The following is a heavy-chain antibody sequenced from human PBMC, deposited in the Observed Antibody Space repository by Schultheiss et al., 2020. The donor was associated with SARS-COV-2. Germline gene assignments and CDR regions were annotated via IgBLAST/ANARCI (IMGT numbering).Heavy chain of an antibody. V-gene: IGHV1-8*01. J-gene: IGHJ4*02. D-gene: IGHD3-10*01. CDR2: MNPNSGNT. CDR1: GYTFTSYD. CDR3: ASGGSGSYSHDY. Sequence: GGSLRLSCKASGYTFTSYDINWVRQATGQGLEWMGWMNPNSGNTGYAQKFQGRVTMTRNTSISTAYMELSSLRSEDTAVYYCASGGSGSYSHDYWGQGTLVTVSS.